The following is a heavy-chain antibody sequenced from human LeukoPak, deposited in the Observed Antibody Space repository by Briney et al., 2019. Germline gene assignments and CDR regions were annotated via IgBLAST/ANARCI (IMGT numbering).Heavy chain of an antibody. D-gene: IGHD5-18*01. CDR1: GFTFSSYS. V-gene: IGHV3-21*01. Sequence: GGSLRLSCAASGFTFSSYSMNWVRQAPGKGLEWVSSISSSSSYIYYADSVKGRFTISRDNAKNSLYLQMNSLRAEDTAVYYCAGGYSYGCNYYYYMDVWGKGTTVTVSS. CDR2: ISSSSSYI. J-gene: IGHJ6*03. CDR3: AGGYSYGCNYYYYMDV.